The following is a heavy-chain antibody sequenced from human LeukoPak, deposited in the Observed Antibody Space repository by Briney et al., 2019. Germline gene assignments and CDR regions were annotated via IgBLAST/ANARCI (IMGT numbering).Heavy chain of an antibody. Sequence: GGSLRLSCAASGFTFSSYSMNWVRQAPGKGLEWVAFIRYDGSNKYYADSVKGRFTISRDNSKNTLYLQMNSLRAEDTAVYYCAKSGLSRFDYWGQGTLVTVSS. CDR1: GFTFSSYS. CDR3: AKSGLSRFDY. V-gene: IGHV3-30*02. CDR2: IRYDGSNK. D-gene: IGHD4/OR15-4a*01. J-gene: IGHJ4*02.